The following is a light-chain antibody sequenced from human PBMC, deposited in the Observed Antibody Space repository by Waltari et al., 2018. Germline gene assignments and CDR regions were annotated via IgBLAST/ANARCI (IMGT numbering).Light chain of an antibody. V-gene: IGKV3-15*01. Sequence: DTGMTQSPATLSASPGGSATLSCRTSQSVRNNLAWYQQKAGQAPRLLIYAASTRATGVPDRFSGSGSGTDFTLTISSLQSEDFAVYYCQQYNNWPPWTFGQGTKVEV. CDR2: AAS. CDR1: QSVRNN. J-gene: IGKJ1*01. CDR3: QQYNNWPPWT.